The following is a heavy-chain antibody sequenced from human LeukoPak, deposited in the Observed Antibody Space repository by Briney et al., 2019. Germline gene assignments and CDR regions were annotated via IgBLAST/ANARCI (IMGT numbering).Heavy chain of an antibody. J-gene: IGHJ4*02. V-gene: IGHV3-30-3*01. CDR1: GFLFSRHT. CDR2: ISYDGSNE. Sequence: AGGSLRLSCAASGFLFSRHTMHWVRQAPGKGLQCGALISYDGSNEYFADSVKGRFTISRDNSRNTLSLQVNSLRLEDTAVYYCVRSSAAAKYYFDYWGQGTLVTVSS. D-gene: IGHD6-13*01. CDR3: VRSSAAAKYYFDY.